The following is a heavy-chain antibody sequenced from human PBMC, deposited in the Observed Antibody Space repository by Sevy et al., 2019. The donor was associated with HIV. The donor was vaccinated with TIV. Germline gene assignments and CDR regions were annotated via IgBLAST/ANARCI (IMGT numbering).Heavy chain of an antibody. D-gene: IGHD3-22*01. CDR2: IGTAGDT. J-gene: IGHJ4*02. CDR1: GFTFSSYD. V-gene: IGHV3-13*01. Sequence: GGSLRLSCAASGFTFSSYDMHWVRQATGKGLEWVSAIGTAGDTYDPGSVKGRFTISRENAKNSLYLQMNSLGAGDTAVYYCARGGSSAYYFDYWGQGTLVTVSS. CDR3: ARGGSSAYYFDY.